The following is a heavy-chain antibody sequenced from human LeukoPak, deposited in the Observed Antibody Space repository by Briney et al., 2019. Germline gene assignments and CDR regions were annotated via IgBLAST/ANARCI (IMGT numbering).Heavy chain of an antibody. CDR2: MNPNSGNT. V-gene: IGHV1-8*01. CDR3: ARDSYYDILTGYYKAYAFDI. J-gene: IGHJ3*02. D-gene: IGHD3-9*01. Sequence: ASVKVSCKASGYTFTSYDINWVRQATGQGLEWMGWMNPNSGNTGYAQKFQGRVTMTRNASISTAYMELSSLRSEDTAVYYCARDSYYDILTGYYKAYAFDIWGQGTMVTVSS. CDR1: GYTFTSYD.